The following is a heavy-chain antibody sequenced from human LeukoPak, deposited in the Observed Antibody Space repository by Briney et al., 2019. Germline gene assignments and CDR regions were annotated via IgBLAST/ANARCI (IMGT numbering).Heavy chain of an antibody. CDR2: INWNGGST. CDR1: GFTLDDYG. V-gene: IGHV3-20*04. J-gene: IGHJ6*03. Sequence: GGSLRLSCAASGFTLDDYGMSWVRQAPGKGLEWVSGINWNGGSTGYADSVKGRFTISRDNAKNSLYLQMNSLRAEDTALYYCARDGLRFLEWLEGSLYYYYMDVWGKGTTVTVSS. D-gene: IGHD3-3*01. CDR3: ARDGLRFLEWLEGSLYYYYMDV.